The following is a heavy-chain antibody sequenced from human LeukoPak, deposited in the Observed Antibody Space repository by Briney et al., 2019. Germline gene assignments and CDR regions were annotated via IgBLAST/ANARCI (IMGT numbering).Heavy chain of an antibody. J-gene: IGHJ3*02. D-gene: IGHD1-26*01. CDR1: GYTFTSYD. V-gene: IGHV1-8*01. CDR3: AGVVVGATHDAFDI. Sequence: GASVKVSCKASGYTFTSYDINWVRQAKGQGLEWMGWMNPNSGNTGYIQKFQGRVTMTRNTSITTAYMELSSLRSEDTAVYYCAGVVVGATHDAFDIWGQGTMVTVSS. CDR2: MNPNSGNT.